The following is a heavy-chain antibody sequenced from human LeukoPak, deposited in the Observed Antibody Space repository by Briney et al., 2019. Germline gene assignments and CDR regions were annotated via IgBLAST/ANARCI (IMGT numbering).Heavy chain of an antibody. CDR2: ISGSGGST. J-gene: IGHJ5*02. Sequence: GGSLRLSCAASEFTFSSYGMSWVRQAPGKGLEWVSAISGSGGSTYYADSVKGRFTISRDNSKNTLYLQMNSLRAEDTAVYYCAKVSGGNWFDPWGQGTLVTVSS. V-gene: IGHV3-23*01. CDR1: EFTFSSYG. D-gene: IGHD2-15*01. CDR3: AKVSGGNWFDP.